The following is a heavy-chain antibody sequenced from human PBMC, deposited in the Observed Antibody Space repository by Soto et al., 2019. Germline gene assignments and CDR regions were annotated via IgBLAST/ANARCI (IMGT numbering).Heavy chain of an antibody. J-gene: IGHJ2*01. D-gene: IGHD3-22*01. V-gene: IGHV3-13*01. CDR2: IGTAGDT. CDR3: ARGAYDSSGSNWYFDL. Sequence: EVQLVESGGGLVQPGGSLRLSCAASGFTFSSYDMHWVRQATGKGLEWVSAIGTAGDTYYPGSVKGRFTISRENAKNSLYHQMNSLRAGDTAVYYCARGAYDSSGSNWYFDLWGRGTLVTVSS. CDR1: GFTFSSYD.